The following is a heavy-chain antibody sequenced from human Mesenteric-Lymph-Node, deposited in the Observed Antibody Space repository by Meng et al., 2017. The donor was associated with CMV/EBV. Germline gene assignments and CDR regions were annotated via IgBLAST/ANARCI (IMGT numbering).Heavy chain of an antibody. J-gene: IGHJ1*01. CDR3: TRGPYCGGDCYSAEYFQH. V-gene: IGHV3-21*01. D-gene: IGHD2-21*01. Sequence: GGSLRLSCAASGFTFISYNMNWVRQAPGKGLEWVSSISSSSYIYYADSVQGRFTISRDNAKNSLYLQMSSLRVEDTAVYYCTRGPYCGGDCYSAEYFQHWGQGTLVTVSS. CDR2: ISSSSYI. CDR1: GFTFISYN.